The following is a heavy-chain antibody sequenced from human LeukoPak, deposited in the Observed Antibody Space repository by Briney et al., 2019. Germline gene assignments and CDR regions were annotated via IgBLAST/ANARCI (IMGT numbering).Heavy chain of an antibody. CDR2: ISAYNGNT. J-gene: IGHJ3*02. CDR3: AREWELPNDFDI. V-gene: IGHV1-18*01. D-gene: IGHD1-26*01. CDR1: GYTFTSYG. Sequence: ASVKVSCKASGYTFTSYGISWVRQAPGQGLEWMGWISAYNGNTNYAQKLQGRVTMTTDTSTSTAYMELRSLRSEDTAVYYCAREWELPNDFDIWGQGTMVTVSS.